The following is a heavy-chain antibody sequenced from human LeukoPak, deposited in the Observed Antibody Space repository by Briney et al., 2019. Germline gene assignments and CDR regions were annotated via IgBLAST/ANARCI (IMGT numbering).Heavy chain of an antibody. CDR3: ARERGRGRFDAFDI. D-gene: IGHD1-26*01. CDR1: GYTLTELS. V-gene: IGHV1-24*01. Sequence: GASVKVSCKVSGYTLTELSMHWVRQAPGKGLEWMGGFDPEDGETIYAQKFQGRVTMTRDTSISTAYMELSRLRSDDTAVYYCARERGRGRFDAFDIWGQGTMVTVSS. CDR2: FDPEDGET. J-gene: IGHJ3*02.